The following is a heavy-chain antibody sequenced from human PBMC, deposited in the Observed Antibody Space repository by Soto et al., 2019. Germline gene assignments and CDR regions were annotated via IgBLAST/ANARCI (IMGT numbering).Heavy chain of an antibody. J-gene: IGHJ6*02. V-gene: IGHV3-33*01. Sequence: QVQLVESGGGVVQPGKSLRLSCAASGFTLSRYAMHWVRQAPGKGLEWLAIIWYDGSKTYYADSVKGRFTIARDKSKTALHPDMMGLQPDDTAVYYCARERLSFASYSYSGMDEWGQGTTVICSS. CDR2: IWYDGSKT. D-gene: IGHD3-10*01. CDR3: ARERLSFASYSYSGMDE. CDR1: GFTLSRYA.